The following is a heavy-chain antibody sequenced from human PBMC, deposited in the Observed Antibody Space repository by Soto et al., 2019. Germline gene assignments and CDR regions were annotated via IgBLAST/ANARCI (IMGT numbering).Heavy chain of an antibody. D-gene: IGHD3-16*01. CDR1: GFTFSSYS. J-gene: IGHJ6*03. CDR3: ARVGRWVWTLEYYYMDV. Sequence: GGSLRLSCAASGFTFSSYSMNWVRQAPGKGLKWVSYISSSSSTIYYADSVKGRFTISRDNAKNSLYLQMNSLRAEDTAVYYCARVGRWVWTLEYYYMDVWGKGTTVTVSS. V-gene: IGHV3-48*01. CDR2: ISSSSSTI.